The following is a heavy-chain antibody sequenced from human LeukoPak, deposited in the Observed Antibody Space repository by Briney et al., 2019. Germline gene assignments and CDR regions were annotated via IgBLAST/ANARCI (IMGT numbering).Heavy chain of an antibody. CDR1: GGTFSSYA. Sequence: GSSVKVSCKASGGTFSSYAISWVRQAPGQGLEWMGRIIPILGIANYAQKFQGRVTITADKSTSTAYMELGSLRSEDTAVYYCALTTVTTPYYFDYWGQGTLVTVSS. D-gene: IGHD4-17*01. J-gene: IGHJ4*02. V-gene: IGHV1-69*04. CDR3: ALTTVTTPYYFDY. CDR2: IIPILGIA.